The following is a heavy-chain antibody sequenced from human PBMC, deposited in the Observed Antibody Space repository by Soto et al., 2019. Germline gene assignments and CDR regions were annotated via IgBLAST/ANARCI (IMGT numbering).Heavy chain of an antibody. V-gene: IGHV4-59*08. Sequence: PSETLSLTCTVSGGSISGYYWSWIRQPPGKGLEWIGYIYYTGSTNYDPSLESLVTMSVDTSKNQFSLELSSVTAADTAVYYCARHDFSDYDFWGQGTLVTVSS. J-gene: IGHJ4*02. CDR3: ARHDFSDYDF. CDR2: IYYTGST. D-gene: IGHD4-17*01. CDR1: GGSISGYY.